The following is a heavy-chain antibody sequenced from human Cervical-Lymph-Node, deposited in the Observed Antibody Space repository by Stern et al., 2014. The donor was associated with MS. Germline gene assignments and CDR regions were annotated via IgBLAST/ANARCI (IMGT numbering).Heavy chain of an antibody. D-gene: IGHD3-10*01. CDR2: IVVGSGNT. V-gene: IGHV1-58*01. CDR3: AATMVRGVLPDY. J-gene: IGHJ4*02. Sequence: QLVESGPEVKKPGTSVKGSCKASGFTFTSSAVQWVRQARGQRIGWIGWIVVGSGNTNYAQKFQERVTITRDMSTSTAYMELSSLRSEDPAVYYCAATMVRGVLPDYWGQGTLVTVSS. CDR1: GFTFTSSA.